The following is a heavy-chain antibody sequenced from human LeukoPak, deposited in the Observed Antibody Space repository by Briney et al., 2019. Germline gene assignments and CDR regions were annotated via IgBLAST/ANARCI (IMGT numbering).Heavy chain of an antibody. D-gene: IGHD5-18*01. V-gene: IGHV3-23*01. J-gene: IGHJ4*02. CDR1: GFTFSSYA. CDR2: ISGSGGST. CDR3: AKTVQLWLHSHNY. Sequence: GGSLGLSCAASGFTFSSYAMSWVRQAPGKGLEWVSAISGSGGSTYYADSVKGRFTISRDNSKNTLYLQMNSLRAEDTAVYYCAKTVQLWLHSHNYWGQGTLVTVSS.